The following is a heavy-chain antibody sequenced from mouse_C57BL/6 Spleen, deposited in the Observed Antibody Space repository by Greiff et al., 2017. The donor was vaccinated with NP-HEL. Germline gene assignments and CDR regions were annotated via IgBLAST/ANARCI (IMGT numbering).Heavy chain of an antibody. CDR1: GYTFTSYW. CDR2: INPSNGGT. CDR3: ARLRGTYWYFDV. D-gene: IGHD1-1*01. V-gene: IGHV1-53*01. Sequence: QVQLKQPGTELVKPGASVKLSCKASGYTFTSYWMHWVKQRPGQGLEWIGNINPSNGGTNYNEKFKSKATLTVDKSSSTAYMQLSSLTSEDSAVYYCARLRGTYWYFDVWGTGTTVTVSS. J-gene: IGHJ1*03.